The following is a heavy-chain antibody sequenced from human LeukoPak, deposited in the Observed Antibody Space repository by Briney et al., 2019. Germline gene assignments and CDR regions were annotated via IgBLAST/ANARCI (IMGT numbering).Heavy chain of an antibody. J-gene: IGHJ4*02. Sequence: PGRSLRLSCAASGFTFSSYGMHWVRQAPGKGLEWVAVLWYDGSNKYYADSVKGRFTISRDNSKNTLYLQMNSLRAEDTAVYYCAKDTYGFDYWGQGTLVTVSS. CDR2: LWYDGSNK. D-gene: IGHD4-17*01. CDR1: GFTFSSYG. CDR3: AKDTYGFDY. V-gene: IGHV3-33*06.